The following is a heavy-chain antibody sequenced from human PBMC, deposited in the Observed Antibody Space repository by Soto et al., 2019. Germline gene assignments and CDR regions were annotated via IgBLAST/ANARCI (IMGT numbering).Heavy chain of an antibody. CDR1: GYTFTGYY. D-gene: IGHD3-10*01. CDR3: ARRGGEGSYYTPDYYYYGMDV. CDR2: INPNSGGT. J-gene: IGHJ6*02. V-gene: IGHV1-2*04. Sequence: QVQLVQSGAEVKKPGASVKVSCKASGYTFTGYYMHWVRQAPGQGLEWMGWINPNSGGTNYAQKFQGWVTMTRDTSISTAYMELSRLRSDDTAVYYCARRGGEGSYYTPDYYYYGMDVWVQGTTVTVSS.